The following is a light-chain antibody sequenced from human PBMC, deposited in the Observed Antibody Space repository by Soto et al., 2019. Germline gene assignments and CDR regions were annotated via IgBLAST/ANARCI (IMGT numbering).Light chain of an antibody. CDR3: SAYTARSTLV. Sequence: QSALTQPASVSGSAGQSITISCSGTMRDVGAYNLVAWYQQHPGTAPKLIMYEVRNRPSGISSRFSGSGSGNTASLTISGLQSDDEGYYYCSAYTARSTLVFGGGTKLTVL. CDR1: MRDVGAYNL. V-gene: IGLV2-14*01. CDR2: EVR. J-gene: IGLJ3*02.